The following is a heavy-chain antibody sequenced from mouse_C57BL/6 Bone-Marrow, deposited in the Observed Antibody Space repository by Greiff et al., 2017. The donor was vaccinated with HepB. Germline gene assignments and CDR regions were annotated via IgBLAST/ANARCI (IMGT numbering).Heavy chain of an antibody. V-gene: IGHV1-69*01. CDR2: IDPSDSYT. D-gene: IGHD2-3*01. Sequence: QVQLQQPGAELVMPGASVKLSCKASVYTFTSYWMHWVKQRPGQGLEWIGEIDPSDSYTNYNQKFKGKSTLTVDKSSSTAYMQLSSLTSEDSAVYYCARGWLLGYWGQGTTLTVSS. CDR3: ARGWLLGY. J-gene: IGHJ2*01. CDR1: VYTFTSYW.